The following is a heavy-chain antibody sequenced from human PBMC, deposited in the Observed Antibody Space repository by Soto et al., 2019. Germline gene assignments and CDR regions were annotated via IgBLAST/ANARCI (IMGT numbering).Heavy chain of an antibody. J-gene: IGHJ5*02. V-gene: IGHV4-34*01. Sequence: SETLSLTCAVYGGSFSGYYWSWIRQPPGKGLEWIGEINHSGSTNYNPSLKSRVTISVDTSKNQFSLKLSSVTAADTAVYYCARGKGAVKYYYGSGSYPVFDPWGQGSLVTVS. CDR2: INHSGST. CDR3: ARGKGAVKYYYGSGSYPVFDP. CDR1: GGSFSGYY. D-gene: IGHD3-10*01.